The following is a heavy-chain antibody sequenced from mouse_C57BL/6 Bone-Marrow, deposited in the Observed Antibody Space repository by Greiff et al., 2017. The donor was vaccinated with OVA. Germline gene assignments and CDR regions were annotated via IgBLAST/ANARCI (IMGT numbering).Heavy chain of an antibody. CDR3: ARCHDGEASWFAY. D-gene: IGHD2-12*01. V-gene: IGHV1-50*01. CDR2: IYPSDSYT. CDR1: GYTFTSYW. J-gene: IGHJ3*01. Sequence: QVQLQQPGAELVKPGASVKLSCKASGYTFTSYWMQWVNQRPGQGLEWIGEIYPSDSYTNYNQKFKGKATLTVDTSSSTAYMQLSSLTSEDSAVYYCARCHDGEASWFAYWGQGTLVTVSA.